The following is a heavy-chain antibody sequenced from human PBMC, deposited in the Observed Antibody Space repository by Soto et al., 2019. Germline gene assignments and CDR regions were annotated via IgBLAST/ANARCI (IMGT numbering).Heavy chain of an antibody. J-gene: IGHJ4*02. V-gene: IGHV1-8*02. Sequence: XSVKVSFKASGYTFTSYGISLLRQAPGQGLEWMGWMNPNSGNTGYAQKFQGRVTMTRNTSISTAYMELSSLRSEDTAVYYCAREAAALGNDYWGQGTLVTVSS. CDR1: GYTFTSYG. D-gene: IGHD2-2*01. CDR3: AREAAALGNDY. CDR2: MNPNSGNT.